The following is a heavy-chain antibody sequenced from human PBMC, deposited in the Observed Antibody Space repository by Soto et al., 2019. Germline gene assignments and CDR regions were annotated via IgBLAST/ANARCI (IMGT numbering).Heavy chain of an antibody. CDR3: ARGGVAAPPGY. CDR2: INHSGST. Sequence: SETLSLTCAVYGGSFSDYYWSWIRQPPGKGLEWIGEINHSGSTNYNPSLKSRVTMSVDTSKNQFSLKLSSVSAADTAVYYCARGGVAAPPGYWGQGTLV. CDR1: GGSFSDYY. J-gene: IGHJ4*02. D-gene: IGHD6-25*01. V-gene: IGHV4-34*01.